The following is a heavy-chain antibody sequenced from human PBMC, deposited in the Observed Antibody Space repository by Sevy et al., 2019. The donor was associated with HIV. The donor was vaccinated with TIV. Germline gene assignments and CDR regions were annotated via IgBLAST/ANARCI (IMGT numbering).Heavy chain of an antibody. CDR3: AREGCFMIVENLDY. CDR1: GFTFSSYA. V-gene: IGHV3-30-3*01. Sequence: GGSLRLSCAASGFTFSSYAMHWVRQAPGKGLEWVAVISYDGSNKYYEDSVKGRFTISRDNSKNTLYLQMNSLRAEDTAVYYCAREGCFMIVENLDYWGQGTLVTVSS. CDR2: ISYDGSNK. J-gene: IGHJ4*02. D-gene: IGHD3-22*01.